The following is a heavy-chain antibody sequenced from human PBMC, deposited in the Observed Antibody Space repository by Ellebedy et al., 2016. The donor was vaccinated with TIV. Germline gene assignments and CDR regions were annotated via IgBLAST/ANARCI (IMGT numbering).Heavy chain of an antibody. CDR1: GYTFTGYY. J-gene: IGHJ5*02. D-gene: IGHD2-8*01. CDR3: ARQHLRWFDP. CDR2: INPNSGGT. V-gene: IGHV1-2*02. Sequence: AASVKVSCKTSGYTFTGYYLHWVRQAPGQGLEWMGWINPNSGGTNYAQKFQGRVTMTRDTSISTAYMELSRLRSDDTAVYFCARQHLRWFDPWGQGTLVTVSS.